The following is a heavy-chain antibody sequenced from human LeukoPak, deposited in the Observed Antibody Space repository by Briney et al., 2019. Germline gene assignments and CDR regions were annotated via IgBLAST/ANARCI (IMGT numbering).Heavy chain of an antibody. Sequence: GRSLRLSCAASGFSFDDYAMHWVRQAPGKGLESVSLISGDGGTTYYADSLKGRFTISRDNSKNSLYLQMDSLRTDDTALYYCAKDISEYNYGSVDYWGQGTLVTVSS. J-gene: IGHJ4*02. V-gene: IGHV3-43*02. CDR2: ISGDGGTT. D-gene: IGHD3-10*01. CDR3: AKDISEYNYGSVDY. CDR1: GFSFDDYA.